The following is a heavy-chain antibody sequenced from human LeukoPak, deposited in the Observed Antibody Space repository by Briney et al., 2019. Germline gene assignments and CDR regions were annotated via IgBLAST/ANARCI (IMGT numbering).Heavy chain of an antibody. D-gene: IGHD3-10*01. CDR2: IIPILGIA. CDR3: ARDYYGSGSYPY. V-gene: IGHV1-69*04. J-gene: IGHJ4*02. CDR1: GGTFSSYA. Sequence: SVKVSCKASGGTFSSYAISWVRQAPGQGLEWMGRIIPILGIANYAQKFQGRVTITADKSTSTAYMEPSSLRSEDTAVYYCARDYYGSGSYPYWGQGTLVTVSS.